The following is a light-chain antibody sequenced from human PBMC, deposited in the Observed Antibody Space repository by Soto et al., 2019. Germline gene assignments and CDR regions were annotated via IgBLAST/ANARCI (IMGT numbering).Light chain of an antibody. CDR2: DVS. Sequence: QSVLTQPASVSGSPGQSITISCIGNSNDVGSYNFVSWYQKHPNTAPRLIIYDVSNRPSGVSNRFSGSKSDNTASLTISGLQAEDEADYYCSSYTRSSTVLFGGGTKLTVL. J-gene: IGLJ2*01. CDR3: SSYTRSSTVL. V-gene: IGLV2-14*03. CDR1: SNDVGSYNF.